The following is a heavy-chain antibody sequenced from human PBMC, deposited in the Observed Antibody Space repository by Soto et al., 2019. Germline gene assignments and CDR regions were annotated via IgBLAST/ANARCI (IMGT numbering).Heavy chain of an antibody. J-gene: IGHJ3*02. D-gene: IGHD2-21*01. CDR3: ASAKAVVIAPLGI. CDR2: LNHEGTYK. Sequence: GGSLRLSCAASGFEFRANWMHWVRQSPGQGLVWVSRLNHEGTYKSYADSVKGRFTISRDNSNNTLYLQVDTLTGADTAIYYCASAKAVVIAPLGIWGQGTMVTVSS. V-gene: IGHV3-74*01. CDR1: GFEFRANW.